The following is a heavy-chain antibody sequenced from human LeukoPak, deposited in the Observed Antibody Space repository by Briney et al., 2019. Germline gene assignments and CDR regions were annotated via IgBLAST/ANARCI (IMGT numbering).Heavy chain of an antibody. V-gene: IGHV3-30*18. CDR1: GFTFSSYS. D-gene: IGHD1-26*01. CDR3: AKPGGGSLYYFDY. Sequence: GGSLRLSCAASGFTFSSYSMHWVRQAPGKGLEWVAVISYDGSNKYYADSVKGRFTISRDNSKNTLYLQMNSLRAEDTAVYYCAKPGGGSLYYFDYWGQGTLVTVSS. J-gene: IGHJ4*02. CDR2: ISYDGSNK.